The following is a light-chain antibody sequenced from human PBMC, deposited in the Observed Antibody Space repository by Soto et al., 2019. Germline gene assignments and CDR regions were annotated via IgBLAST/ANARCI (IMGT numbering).Light chain of an antibody. CDR3: SSYAGSTRDV. Sequence: QSVLAQAPSSSGSPGQSVTISCTGTSSDVGGYNYVSWYQQHPGKAPKLMIYEVSKRPSGVPDRFSGSKSGNTASLTVSGLQAEDEADYYCSSYAGSTRDVFGTGTKVTVL. V-gene: IGLV2-8*01. J-gene: IGLJ1*01. CDR1: SSDVGGYNY. CDR2: EVS.